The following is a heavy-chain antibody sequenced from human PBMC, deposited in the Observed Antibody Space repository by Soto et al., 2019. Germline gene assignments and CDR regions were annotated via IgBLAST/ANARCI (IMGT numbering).Heavy chain of an antibody. V-gene: IGHV1-3*01. J-gene: IGHJ5*02. CDR2: INPGYGNT. CDR1: GYSFNTYT. Sequence: LVQSGAEVKKPGAAVIVTCKASGYSFNTYTLHWVRQAPGQRPEWVWSINPGYGNTKYSQKVLGRVSITRDTAATIGYMELSSLTSEDTTVYYCTREVRRSSFDPWGQGTLVTVSS. D-gene: IGHD6-13*01. CDR3: TREVRRSSFDP.